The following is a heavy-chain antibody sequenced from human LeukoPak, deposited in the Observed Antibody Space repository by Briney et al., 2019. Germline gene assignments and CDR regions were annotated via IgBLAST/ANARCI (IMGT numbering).Heavy chain of an antibody. CDR3: ARVGFANGWARKYYFDY. V-gene: IGHV4-59*12. D-gene: IGHD6-19*01. CDR2: IYYSGST. CDR1: GGSISSYY. Sequence: SETLSLTCTVSGGSISSYYWSWIRQPPGKGLEWIGYIYYSGSTNYNPSLKSRVTISVDTSKNQFSLKLSSVTAADTAVYYCARVGFANGWARKYYFDYWGQGTLVTVSS. J-gene: IGHJ4*02.